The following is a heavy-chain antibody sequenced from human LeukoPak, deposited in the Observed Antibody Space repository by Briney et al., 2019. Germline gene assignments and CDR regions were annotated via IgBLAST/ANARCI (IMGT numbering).Heavy chain of an antibody. J-gene: IGHJ4*02. CDR3: AKDGGYILAAAGY. CDR2: ISSSSSTI. Sequence: GGSLRLSCAASGFTFSSYSMNWVRQAPGKGLEWVSYISSSSSTIYYADSVKGRFTISRDNSKNTLYLQMNSLRAEDTAVYYCAKDGGYILAAAGYWGQGTLVTVSS. D-gene: IGHD6-13*01. CDR1: GFTFSSYS. V-gene: IGHV3-48*01.